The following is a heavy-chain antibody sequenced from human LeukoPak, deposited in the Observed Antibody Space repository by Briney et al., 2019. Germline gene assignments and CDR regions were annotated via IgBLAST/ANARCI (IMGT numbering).Heavy chain of an antibody. CDR1: GGSISSYY. CDR3: ARRFGRYYGSGSYYNPSIYYYYYMDV. CDR2: INHSGST. V-gene: IGHV4-34*01. D-gene: IGHD3-10*01. Sequence: PSETLSLTCTVSGGSISSYYWSWIRQPPGKGLEWIGEINHSGSTNYNPSLKSRVTISVDTSKNQFSLKLSSVTAADTAVYYCARRFGRYYGSGSYYNPSIYYYYYMDVWGKGTTVTVSS. J-gene: IGHJ6*03.